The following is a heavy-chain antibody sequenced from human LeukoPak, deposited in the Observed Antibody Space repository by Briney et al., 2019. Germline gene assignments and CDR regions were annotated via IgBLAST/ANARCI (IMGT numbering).Heavy chain of an antibody. Sequence: SETLSLTCAVYGGSFSGYYWSWIRQPPGKGLEWIGEINHSGGTNYNPSLKSRVTISVDTSKNQFSLKLSSVTAADTAVYYCARRWLHRKGFDYWGQGTLVTVSS. CDR2: INHSGGT. V-gene: IGHV4-34*01. D-gene: IGHD5-24*01. CDR1: GGSFSGYY. CDR3: ARRWLHRKGFDY. J-gene: IGHJ4*02.